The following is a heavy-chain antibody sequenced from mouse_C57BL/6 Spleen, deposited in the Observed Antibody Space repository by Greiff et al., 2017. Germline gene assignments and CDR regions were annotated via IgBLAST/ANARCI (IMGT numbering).Heavy chain of an antibody. J-gene: IGHJ4*01. D-gene: IGHD2-1*01. CDR3: ARQGYYGNYDAMDY. CDR1: GFTFSSYG. Sequence: EVHLVESGGDLVKPGGSLKLSCAASGFTFSSYGMSWVRQTPDKRLEWVATISSGGSYTYYPDNVKGRFTISRDNAKNTLYLQMSSLKSEDTAMYYCARQGYYGNYDAMDYWGQGTSVTVSS. V-gene: IGHV5-6*01. CDR2: ISSGGSYT.